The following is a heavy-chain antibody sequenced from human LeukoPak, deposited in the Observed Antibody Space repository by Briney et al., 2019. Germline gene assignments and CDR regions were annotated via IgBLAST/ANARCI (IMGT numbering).Heavy chain of an antibody. CDR3: AIGGYYYDSSGYYRKKSFDY. CDR2: ISVYNDNT. CDR1: GGTFSSYA. V-gene: IGHV1-18*01. Sequence: ASVKVSCKASGGTFSSYAISWVRQAPGQGLEWMGWISVYNDNTNYAQKLQGRVTMTTDTSTSTAYMELRSLRSDDTAVYYCAIGGYYYDSSGYYRKKSFDYWGQGTLVTVSS. J-gene: IGHJ4*02. D-gene: IGHD3-22*01.